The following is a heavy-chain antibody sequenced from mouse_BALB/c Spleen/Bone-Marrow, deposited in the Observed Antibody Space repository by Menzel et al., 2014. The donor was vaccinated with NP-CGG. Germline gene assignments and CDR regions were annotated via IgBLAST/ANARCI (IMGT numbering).Heavy chain of an antibody. V-gene: IGHV1S29*02. Sequence: VQLQQSGPELVKPGGSVKISCKASGYTITDYNMHWVKQSHGKSLEWIGYIYPYNGGTGYNQKFKSKATLTVDNSSSTAYMELRSLTSEDSAVYYCARGREFFIAYWGQGTLVTFS. J-gene: IGHJ3*01. CDR2: IYPYNGGT. CDR1: GYTITDYN. CDR3: ARGREFFIAY.